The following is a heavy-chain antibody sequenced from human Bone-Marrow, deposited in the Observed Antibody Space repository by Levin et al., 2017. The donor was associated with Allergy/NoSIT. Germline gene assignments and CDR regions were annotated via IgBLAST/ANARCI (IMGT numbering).Heavy chain of an antibody. CDR3: ARVPYCSSGSCYGGFDP. Sequence: GGSLRLSCSASGFNFDDYAMSWVRQAPGRGLEWVGFMRSKAYGGAAEYAASVKGRFTISIDDSRTIAYLQLNSLETEDTAVYYCARVPYCSSGSCYGGFDPWGQGTPVTVSS. CDR2: MRSKAYGGAA. J-gene: IGHJ5*02. D-gene: IGHD2-2*01. V-gene: IGHV3-49*04. CDR1: GFNFDDYA.